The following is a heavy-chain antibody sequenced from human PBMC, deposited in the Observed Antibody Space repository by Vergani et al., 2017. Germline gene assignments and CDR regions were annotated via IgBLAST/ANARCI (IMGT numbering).Heavy chain of an antibody. CDR1: GGTFSSYA. Sequence: QVQLVQSGAEVKKPGSSVKVSCKASGGTFSSYAISWVRQAPGQGLEWMGGIIPIFGTANYAQKFQGRVTITADESTSTAYMELSSLRSEDTAVYYCAQRMGGGYSSRYYYMDVWGKGTTVTVSS. CDR3: AQRMGGGYSSRYYYMDV. V-gene: IGHV1-69*01. D-gene: IGHD6-13*01. J-gene: IGHJ6*03. CDR2: IIPIFGTA.